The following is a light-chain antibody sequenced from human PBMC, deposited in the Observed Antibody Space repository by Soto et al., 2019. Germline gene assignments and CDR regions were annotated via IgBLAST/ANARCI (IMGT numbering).Light chain of an antibody. CDR2: GAS. CDR1: QSVSSK. J-gene: IGKJ2*01. Sequence: ERVMTQSPVTLSVSPGDRATLSCRASQSVSSKLAWYQQKPGQAPKLLIYGASTRATGIPARFSGSGSGTEFTLSISSLQSEDFAVYYCQQYNNWPQTFGQGTKLEIK. CDR3: QQYNNWPQT. V-gene: IGKV3-15*01.